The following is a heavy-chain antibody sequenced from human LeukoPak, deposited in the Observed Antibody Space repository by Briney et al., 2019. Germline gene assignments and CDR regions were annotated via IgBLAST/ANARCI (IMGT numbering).Heavy chain of an antibody. Sequence: GESLKISCKGSGYSFSRYWIGWVRQMPGKGLEWMGIIYPGDSDTRYSPSFQGQVTISADKSISTAYLQWSSLKASDTAMYYCATLTGYCSGGSCHFDYWGQGTLVTVSS. D-gene: IGHD2-15*01. CDR3: ATLTGYCSGGSCHFDY. CDR1: GYSFSRYW. J-gene: IGHJ4*02. V-gene: IGHV5-51*01. CDR2: IYPGDSDT.